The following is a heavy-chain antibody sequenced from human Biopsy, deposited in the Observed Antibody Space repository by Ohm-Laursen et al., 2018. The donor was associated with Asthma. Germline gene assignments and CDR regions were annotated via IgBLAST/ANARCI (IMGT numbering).Heavy chain of an antibody. CDR2: IYYRGRT. CDR3: ARAVSSSSYWYFDL. CDR1: GDAVSTSGSY. J-gene: IGHJ2*01. V-gene: IGHV4-39*02. Sequence: SETLSFTCIVSGDAVSTSGSYWGWLRKSPGKGLDWIGSIYYRGRTYYNPSLESRVTISAETSMNHFSLKVTSVTAADTAVYYCARAVSSSSYWYFDLWGRGDLVTVSS. D-gene: IGHD6-6*01.